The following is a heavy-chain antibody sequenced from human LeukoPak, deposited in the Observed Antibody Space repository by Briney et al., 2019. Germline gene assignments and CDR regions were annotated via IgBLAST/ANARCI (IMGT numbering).Heavy chain of an antibody. CDR3: ARGTIDYYYYMDV. CDR2: ISANNGDT. D-gene: IGHD1-7*01. CDR1: GYTFTSYG. Sequence: ASVKVSFKASGYTFTSYGMSWVRQAPGQGREGMGWISANNGDTNYSQKLQGRVTMTTDTSTSTAYMEVRSLRSDDSAVYYCARGTIDYYYYMDVWGNGTTVTVSS. J-gene: IGHJ6*03. V-gene: IGHV1-18*01.